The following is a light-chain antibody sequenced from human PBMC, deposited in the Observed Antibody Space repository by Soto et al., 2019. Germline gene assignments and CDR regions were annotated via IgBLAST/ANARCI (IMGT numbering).Light chain of an antibody. CDR2: EVS. J-gene: IGLJ3*02. CDR3: CSYAGSSTFL. V-gene: IGLV2-23*02. CDR1: SSDVGSYNL. Sequence: QSALTQPASVSGSPGQSITISCTGTSSDVGSYNLVSWYQQHPGKAPKLMIYEVSKRPSGVSNRFSGSKSGNTASLTISGLQAEDEADYYCCSYAGSSTFLFGGGTKL.